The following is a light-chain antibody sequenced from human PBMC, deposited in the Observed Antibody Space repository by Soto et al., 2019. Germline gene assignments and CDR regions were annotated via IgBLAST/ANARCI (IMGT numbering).Light chain of an antibody. V-gene: IGKV1-39*01. CDR2: AAS. Sequence: IQMTQSPSPLSASVGDRVTITCRASQSISSCLAWYQQKPGKAPKLLIYAASSLQSGVPSRFSGSGSGTDFTLTISDLQPDDFATYYCQQSYNSPRTFGQGTKVDIK. J-gene: IGKJ1*01. CDR3: QQSYNSPRT. CDR1: QSISSC.